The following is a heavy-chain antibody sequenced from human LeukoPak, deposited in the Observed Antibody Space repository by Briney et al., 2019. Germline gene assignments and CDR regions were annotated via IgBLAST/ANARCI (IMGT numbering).Heavy chain of an antibody. CDR1: GGTFSSYT. CDR2: IIPILGIA. Sequence: ASVKVSCKASGGTFSSYTISWVRQAPGQGLEWMGRIIPILGIANYAQKFQGRVTITADKPTSTAYMELSSLRSEDTAVYYCARVSSGQDGMDVWGQGTTVTVSS. V-gene: IGHV1-69*02. D-gene: IGHD3-22*01. CDR3: ARVSSGQDGMDV. J-gene: IGHJ6*02.